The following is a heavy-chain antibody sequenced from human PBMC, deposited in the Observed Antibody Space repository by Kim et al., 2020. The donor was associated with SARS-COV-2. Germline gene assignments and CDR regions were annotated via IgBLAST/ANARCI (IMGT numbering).Heavy chain of an antibody. CDR3: ARDPRGYTVTKRDKYFQH. Sequence: GGSLRLSCAASGFTFSSYWMHWVRQAPGKGLVWVSRINSDGSSTSYADSVKGRFTISRDNAKNTLYLQMNSLRAEDTAVYYCARDPRGYTVTKRDKYFQHWGQGTLVTVSS. V-gene: IGHV3-74*01. CDR2: INSDGSST. J-gene: IGHJ1*01. D-gene: IGHD4-17*01. CDR1: GFTFSSYW.